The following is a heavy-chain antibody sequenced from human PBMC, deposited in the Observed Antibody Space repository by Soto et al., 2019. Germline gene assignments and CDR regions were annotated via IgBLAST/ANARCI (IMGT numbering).Heavy chain of an antibody. J-gene: IGHJ4*02. Sequence: SETLSLTCAVYGGSFSGYYWSWIRQPPGKGLEWIGEINHSGSTNYNPSLESRVTISVDTSKNQFSLKLSSVTAADTAVYYCARGQRLYSSSDYWGQGTLVTVSS. CDR3: ARGQRLYSSSDY. CDR1: GGSFSGYY. V-gene: IGHV4-34*01. D-gene: IGHD6-6*01. CDR2: INHSGST.